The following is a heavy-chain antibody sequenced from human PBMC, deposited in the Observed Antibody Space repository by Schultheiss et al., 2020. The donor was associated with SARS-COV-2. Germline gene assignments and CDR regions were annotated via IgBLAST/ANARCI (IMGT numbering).Heavy chain of an antibody. CDR3: ARQGWSPFDY. J-gene: IGHJ4*02. CDR2: IIPIFGTA. CDR1: GYTLTGYY. Sequence: SVKVSCKASGYTLTGYYFHWVRQAPGQGLEWMGGIIPIFGTANYAQKFQGRVTITADESTSTAYMELSSLRSEDTAVYYCARQGWSPFDYWGQGTLVTVSS. D-gene: IGHD2-15*01. V-gene: IGHV1-69*13.